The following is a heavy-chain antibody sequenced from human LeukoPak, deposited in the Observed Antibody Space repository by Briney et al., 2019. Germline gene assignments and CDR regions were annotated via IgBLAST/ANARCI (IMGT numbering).Heavy chain of an antibody. J-gene: IGHJ4*02. CDR1: QLTVSTNY. Sequence: PGGSLRLSCTASQLTVSTNYMNWVGQAPGKGLEWVSTISSGGTTYYEEPVKGRFTISRDNSKNTVYLQMNSLRAEDTAVYYCAREGRGYSYAFEYWGQGTLVTVSS. D-gene: IGHD5-18*01. CDR2: ISSGGTT. V-gene: IGHV3-53*01. CDR3: AREGRGYSYAFEY.